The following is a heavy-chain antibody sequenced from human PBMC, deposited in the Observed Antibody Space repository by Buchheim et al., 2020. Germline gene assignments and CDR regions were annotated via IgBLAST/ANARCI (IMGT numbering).Heavy chain of an antibody. CDR2: ISGSGGST. Sequence: EVQLLESGGGLVQPGGSLRLSCAASGFTFSSYAMSWVRQAPGKGLEWVSAISGSGGSTYYADSVKGRFTISRDNSKNTLYLQMNSLRAEDTAVYYCAREGYCSGGSCEEDYYGMDVWGQGTT. CDR3: AREGYCSGGSCEEDYYGMDV. D-gene: IGHD2-15*01. V-gene: IGHV3-23*01. CDR1: GFTFSSYA. J-gene: IGHJ6*02.